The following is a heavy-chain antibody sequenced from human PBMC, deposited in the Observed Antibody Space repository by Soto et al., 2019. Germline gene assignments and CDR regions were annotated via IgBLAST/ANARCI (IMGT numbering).Heavy chain of an antibody. D-gene: IGHD4-4*01. CDR2: IDYSGNT. J-gene: IGHJ4*02. CDR1: RYSISNYY. V-gene: IGHV4-59*07. CDR3: RGARPSLQEFDY. Sequence: SDTLSLTCTFARYSISNYYWNWIRQTPGKVLEWIGYIDYSGNTNYNPSLKSRVTISVDTSKNQVSLNVSSVTAADSAVYYCRGARPSLQEFDYWGQGTLVT.